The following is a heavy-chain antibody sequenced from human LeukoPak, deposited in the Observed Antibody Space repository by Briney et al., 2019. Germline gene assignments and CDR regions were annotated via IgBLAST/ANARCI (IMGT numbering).Heavy chain of an antibody. CDR3: ARDPAIDSSGYYNGY. Sequence: GGSLRLSCAASGFTFSNYWMSWVRQSPGKGLEWVAKIKQDESEIYYVDSVKGRFTISRDNAKNSLYLQMNSLRAEDTAVYYCARDPAIDSSGYYNGYWGQGTLVTVSS. CDR2: IKQDESEI. J-gene: IGHJ4*02. CDR1: GFTFSNYW. V-gene: IGHV3-7*01. D-gene: IGHD3-22*01.